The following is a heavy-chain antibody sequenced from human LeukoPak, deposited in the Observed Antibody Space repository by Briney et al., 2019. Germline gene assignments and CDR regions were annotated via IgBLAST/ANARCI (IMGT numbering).Heavy chain of an antibody. J-gene: IGHJ4*02. D-gene: IGHD2/OR15-2a*01. CDR1: GGSFSGYY. V-gene: IGHV4-34*01. CDR3: ARGILVTVYAAFDY. Sequence: SETLSLTCGVYGGSFSGYYWTWIRQSPGMGLEWIGEIIHTGRTNYSPSLTSRVSLSVDTSKNRFSLELSSVTAADTAVYYCARGILVTVYAAFDYWGQGTLVTVSS. CDR2: IIHTGRT.